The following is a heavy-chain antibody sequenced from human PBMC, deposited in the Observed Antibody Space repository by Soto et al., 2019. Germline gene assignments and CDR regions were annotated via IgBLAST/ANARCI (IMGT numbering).Heavy chain of an antibody. Sequence: EVQLVETGGGLIQPGGSLRLSCAASGFTVSSNYMSWVRQAPGKGLEWVSVIYSGGSTYYADSVKGRFTISRDNSKNTRYLQMNSLRAEDTAVYYCARDPGNCSGGSCSGGGWYFDYWGQGTLVTVSS. J-gene: IGHJ4*02. D-gene: IGHD2-15*01. CDR3: ARDPGNCSGGSCSGGGWYFDY. CDR1: GFTVSSNY. CDR2: IYSGGST. V-gene: IGHV3-53*02.